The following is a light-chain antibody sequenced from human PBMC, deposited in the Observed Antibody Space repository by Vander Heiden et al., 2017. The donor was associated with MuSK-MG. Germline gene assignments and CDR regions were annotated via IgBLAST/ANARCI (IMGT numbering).Light chain of an antibody. J-gene: IGKJ2*01. CDR1: QGISSY. V-gene: IGKV1-9*01. CDR3: QQRNRDQCMYT. Sequence: DIQLTQSPSFLSASVGDRVTITCRASQGISSYLAWYQQKPGKAPKLLIYAASTLQRGAKSRFRGSGDGTEVSLTISSRQPEDLEAYYCQQRNRDQCMYTFGQGTKMEIK. CDR2: AAS.